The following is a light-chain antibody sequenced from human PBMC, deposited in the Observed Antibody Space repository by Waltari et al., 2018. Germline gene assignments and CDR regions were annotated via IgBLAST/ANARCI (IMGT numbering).Light chain of an antibody. J-gene: IGKJ2*01. CDR2: GAS. CDR1: QSVSIH. Sequence: EIVMTQSPATLSVSPGERATLPCRASQSVSIHLAWYQQKPGQAPRLLSYGASTRATGVPGRFSGSGSGTDFTLTISSLQSEDFAVYYCHQYNTWPPYTFGQGTKVEVK. CDR3: HQYNTWPPYT. V-gene: IGKV3-15*01.